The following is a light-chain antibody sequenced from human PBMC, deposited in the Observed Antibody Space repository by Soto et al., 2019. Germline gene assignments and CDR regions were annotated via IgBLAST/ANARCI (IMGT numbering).Light chain of an antibody. CDR1: QSVSSSY. CDR2: GAS. Sequence: EIVLTQSPGTLSLSPGERATLSCRASQSVSSSYLAWYQQKPGQAPRLLIYGASSRATGIPDRFSGSGSGTDFTLTISRLEPEDFAVYSCQQYGSSLYTFGQGTNLEIK. CDR3: QQYGSSLYT. J-gene: IGKJ2*01. V-gene: IGKV3-20*01.